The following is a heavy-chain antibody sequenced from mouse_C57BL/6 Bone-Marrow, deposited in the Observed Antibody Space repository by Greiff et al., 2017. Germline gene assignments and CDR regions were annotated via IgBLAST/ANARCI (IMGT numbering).Heavy chain of an antibody. V-gene: IGHV1-76*01. D-gene: IGHD1-1*01. CDR2: IFPGSGNT. Sequence: VQLQQSGAELVRPGASVKLSCKASGYTFTDYYINWVKQRPGQGIEWIARIFPGSGNTYYNEKFKGKATLSAEKSSSTAYMQLSSLTSEDSAVYFCARAEEYYYVVAYWGQGTLVTVSA. J-gene: IGHJ3*01. CDR3: ARAEEYYYVVAY. CDR1: GYTFTDYY.